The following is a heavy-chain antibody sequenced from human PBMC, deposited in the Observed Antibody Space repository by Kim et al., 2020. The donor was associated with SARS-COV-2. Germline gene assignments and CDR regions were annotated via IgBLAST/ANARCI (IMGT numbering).Heavy chain of an antibody. Sequence: GESLKISCKTSGYTFTSYWIGWVRQMPGKGLEWVGSIYPGYSDTRYSPSFEGQVTISADKSITTAYVQWGSLNASDTAMYYCARPIDFDANNFYFGNWGQGTLVTVSS. J-gene: IGHJ4*02. CDR2: IYPGYSDT. CDR1: GYTFTSYW. D-gene: IGHD2-8*01. CDR3: ARPIDFDANNFYFGN. V-gene: IGHV5-51*01.